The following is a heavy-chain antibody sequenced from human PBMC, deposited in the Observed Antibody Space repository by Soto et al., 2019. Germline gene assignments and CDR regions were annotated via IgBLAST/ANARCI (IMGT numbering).Heavy chain of an antibody. V-gene: IGHV3-23*01. CDR1: GLTFRSYA. CDR2: ISGSGDST. CDR3: AKDGRLCSGGSCYSFSDGMDV. J-gene: IGHJ6*02. Sequence: GGSLRLSCAASGLTFRSYAMSWVRQAPGKGLEWVSAISGSGDSTYYADSVKGRFTISRDNSKNTLYLQMNSLRAEDTAVYYCAKDGRLCSGGSCYSFSDGMDVWGQGTTVTVSS. D-gene: IGHD2-15*01.